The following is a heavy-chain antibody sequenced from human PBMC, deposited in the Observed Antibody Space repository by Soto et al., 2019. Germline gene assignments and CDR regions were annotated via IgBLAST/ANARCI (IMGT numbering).Heavy chain of an antibody. CDR2: ISYDGSNK. CDR3: ARLVTYYYNSSGYSNWSDP. D-gene: IGHD3-22*01. J-gene: IGHJ5*02. Sequence: QVQLVESGGGVVQPGRSLRLSCAASGFTFSSYAMHWVRQAPGKGLEWVAVISYDGSNKYYADSVKGRFTISRDNSKNTLYLQMNSLRAEDTAVYYCARLVTYYYNSSGYSNWSDPWGQGTLVTVSS. V-gene: IGHV3-30-3*01. CDR1: GFTFSSYA.